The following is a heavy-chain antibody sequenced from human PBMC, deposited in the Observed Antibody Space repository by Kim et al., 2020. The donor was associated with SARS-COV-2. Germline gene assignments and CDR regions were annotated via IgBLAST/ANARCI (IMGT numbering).Heavy chain of an antibody. CDR2: ISSDGTYK. V-gene: IGHV3-30-3*01. Sequence: GGSLRLSCAASGFTFSDYAIHWVRQAPGKGLEWLSAISSDGTYKFYAYSVKGRFTISRDDPKNTLYLEMNILTTDDTAVYYCAKGQKMFRTADYGIDVWGEGTTVAVSS. CDR1: GFTFSDYA. J-gene: IGHJ6*01. CDR3: AKGQKMFRTADYGIDV. D-gene: IGHD3-10*02.